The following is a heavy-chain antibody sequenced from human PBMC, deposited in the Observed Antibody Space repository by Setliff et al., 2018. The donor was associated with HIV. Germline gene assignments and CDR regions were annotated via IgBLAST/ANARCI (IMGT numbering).Heavy chain of an antibody. D-gene: IGHD3-22*01. J-gene: IGHJ4*02. CDR3: ARRVVITTGSYYFDY. Sequence: GSLRLSCSASGFTFSSYAMHWVRQAPGKGLEWIGNIYHTGSSYYNPSLNDRATISLDTSKNQFSLKLTSVTAADTAVYYCARRVVITTGSYYFDYWGQGTLVTVSS. V-gene: IGHV4-59*12. CDR1: GFTFSSYA. CDR2: IYHTGSS.